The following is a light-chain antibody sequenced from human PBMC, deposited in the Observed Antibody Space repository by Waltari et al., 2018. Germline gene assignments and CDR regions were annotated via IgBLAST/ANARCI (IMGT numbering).Light chain of an antibody. Sequence: SSELTQDPAVSVAMGQTVRITFQGNSLRSYYASWYQQRPGQAPRLFMFDQNNRPSGVPDRFSGSNSDNTASLTITGAQAEDEASYYCHSRDASGVGGSFGGGTKLTVL. CDR2: DQN. CDR3: HSRDASGVGGS. V-gene: IGLV3-19*01. CDR1: SLRSYY. J-gene: IGLJ2*01.